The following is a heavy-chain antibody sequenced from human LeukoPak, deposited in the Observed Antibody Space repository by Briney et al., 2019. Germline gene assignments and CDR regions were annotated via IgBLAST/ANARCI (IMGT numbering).Heavy chain of an antibody. D-gene: IGHD3-22*01. Sequence: PGGSLRLSCAASGFTFSSYSMNWVRQAPGKGLEWVSSISSSSSYIYYADSVKGRFTSSRDNAKNSMYLQMNSLRAENTAMYYCTRDQNYDVSGGWDDAFDIWGQGTMVTVSS. CDR2: ISSSSSYI. J-gene: IGHJ3*02. CDR1: GFTFSSYS. V-gene: IGHV3-21*01. CDR3: TRDQNYDVSGGWDDAFDI.